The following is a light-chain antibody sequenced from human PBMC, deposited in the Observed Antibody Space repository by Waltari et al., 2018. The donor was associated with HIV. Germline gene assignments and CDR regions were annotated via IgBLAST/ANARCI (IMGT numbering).Light chain of an antibody. Sequence: EIVLTQSPATLSLSPGERATLSCRASQSVNTYLAWYQQKPGQAPRLLISDASNRATGIPARFSGSWSGTDFTLTISSLEPEDCAVYYCQQRSNWHPEITFGQGTRLEIK. CDR1: QSVNTY. J-gene: IGKJ5*01. CDR3: QQRSNWHPEIT. V-gene: IGKV3-11*01. CDR2: DAS.